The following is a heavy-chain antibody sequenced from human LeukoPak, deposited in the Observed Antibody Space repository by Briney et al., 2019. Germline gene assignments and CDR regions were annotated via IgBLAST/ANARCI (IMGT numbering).Heavy chain of an antibody. CDR2: ISYDGSNK. CDR3: AKEATVTDWYFDL. D-gene: IGHD4-17*01. CDR1: GFTFSSYG. Sequence: GGSLRLSCAASGFTFSSYGMHWVRQAPGKGLEWVAVISYDGSNKYYADSVKGRFTISRDNSKNTLYLQMNSLRAEDTAVYYCAKEATVTDWYFDLWGRGTLVTVSS. V-gene: IGHV3-30*18. J-gene: IGHJ2*01.